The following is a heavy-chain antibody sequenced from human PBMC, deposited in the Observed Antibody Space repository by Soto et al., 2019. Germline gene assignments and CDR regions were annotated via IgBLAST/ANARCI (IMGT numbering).Heavy chain of an antibody. D-gene: IGHD2-21*01. V-gene: IGHV4-34*01. CDR3: ARYKIAGIFDY. CDR1: GGSFSGYY. Sequence: QVQLQQWGAGLLKPSETLSLTCAVYGGSFSGYYWTWIRQPPGTGLEWIGEINHSGSTNYNPSLKSRVTISVDTPKIHFSLKLTSVTAADTAVSYCARYKIAGIFDYWRQGTRVTVPS. J-gene: IGHJ4*02. CDR2: INHSGST.